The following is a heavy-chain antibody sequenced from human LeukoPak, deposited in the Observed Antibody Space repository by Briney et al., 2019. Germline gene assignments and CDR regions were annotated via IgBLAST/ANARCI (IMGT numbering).Heavy chain of an antibody. D-gene: IGHD2-8*01. J-gene: IGHJ6*03. CDR1: GYSFTGYY. CDR3: ARGGLRVMVYRLYYMDV. Sequence: ASVKVSCKASGYSFTGYYMHWVRQAPGQGLEWMGWINPNSGNTKYAQKFQGRVTMTRDTSISTAYMELTRLRSDDTAVYYCARGGLRVMVYRLYYMDVWGKGTTVTVSS. CDR2: INPNSGNT. V-gene: IGHV1-2*02.